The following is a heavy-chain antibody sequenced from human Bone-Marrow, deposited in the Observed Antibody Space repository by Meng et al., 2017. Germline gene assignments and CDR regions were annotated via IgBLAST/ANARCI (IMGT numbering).Heavy chain of an antibody. Sequence: GESLKISCAASGFTFNSYGMSWVRQSPGKGLEWVSFISDTAAEKYYADSVKGRFTISRDNYKNTVYLQISSLRVEDTALYYCAKSYNTFPWRGFFDDWGQGSLVTVSS. J-gene: IGHJ4*02. CDR3: AKSYNTFPWRGFFDD. D-gene: IGHD1-14*01. CDR2: ISDTAAEK. V-gene: IGHV3-23*01. CDR1: GFTFNSYG.